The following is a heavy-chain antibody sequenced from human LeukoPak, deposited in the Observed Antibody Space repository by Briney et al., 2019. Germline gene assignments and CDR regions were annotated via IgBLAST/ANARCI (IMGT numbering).Heavy chain of an antibody. V-gene: IGHV3-11*01. CDR1: GFTCSDYY. J-gene: IGHJ4*02. CDR2: ISSSGSTI. CDR3: ARYGCSGGSCYPDY. D-gene: IGHD2-15*01. Sequence: GWSLRLSCAASGFTCSDYYKSWIRGARGKGLEWVSYISSSGSTIYYADSVKGRFTISRDNAKNSLYLQMNSLRAEDTAVYYCARYGCSGGSCYPDYWGQGTLVTVSS.